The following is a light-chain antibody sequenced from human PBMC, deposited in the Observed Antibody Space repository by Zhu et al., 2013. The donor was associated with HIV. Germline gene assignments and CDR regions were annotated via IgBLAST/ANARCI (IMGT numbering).Light chain of an antibody. CDR1: SSDVGGYNY. CDR3: SSFTVSATVL. J-gene: IGLJ2*01. CDR2: EVT. V-gene: IGLV2-14*01. Sequence: QSALTQPASVSGSPGQSITISCTGSSSDVGGYNYVSWYQHHPGNAPKLLIYEVTKRPSGVSNRFSGSKSGNTASLTISGLHPEDEADYYCSSFTVSATVLFGGGTKLSVL.